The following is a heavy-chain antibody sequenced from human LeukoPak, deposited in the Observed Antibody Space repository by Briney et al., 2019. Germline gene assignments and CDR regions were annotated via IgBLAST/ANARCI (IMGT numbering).Heavy chain of an antibody. CDR1: GFTFSSYS. CDR2: IKQDGSEK. V-gene: IGHV3-7*01. Sequence: GGSLRLSCAASGFTFSSYSMNWVRQAPGKGLEWVANIKQDGSEKYYVDSVKGRFTISRDNAMNSLYLQMNSLRAEDTAVYYCARDGITMIVVPYMDVWGKGTTVTVSS. CDR3: ARDGITMIVVPYMDV. J-gene: IGHJ6*03. D-gene: IGHD3-22*01.